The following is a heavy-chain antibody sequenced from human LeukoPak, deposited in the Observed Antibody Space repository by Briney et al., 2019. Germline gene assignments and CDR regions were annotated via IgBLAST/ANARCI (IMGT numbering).Heavy chain of an antibody. CDR3: ARFAYGAYYFDY. V-gene: IGHV4-59*02. Sequence: SETLSLTCTVSGGSVNNYYWGWIRRPPGKGLEYIGFIYYTGSINYNSSLKSRVTISIDTSRNLFSLKLNSVTAADTALYHCARFAYGAYYFDYWGQGTLVTVSS. CDR2: IYYTGSI. J-gene: IGHJ4*02. CDR1: GGSVNNYY. D-gene: IGHD4-17*01.